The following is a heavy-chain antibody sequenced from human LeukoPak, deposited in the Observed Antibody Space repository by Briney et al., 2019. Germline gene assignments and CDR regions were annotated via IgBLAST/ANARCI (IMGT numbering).Heavy chain of an antibody. V-gene: IGHV4-4*07. Sequence: PSETLSLTCTVSGGSISSYYWSWIRQPAGKGLEWIGRIYTSGSTNYNPSLKSRVTMSVDTSKNQFSLKLSSVTAADTAVYYCARESRLLWFGELSGPIDYRGQGTLVTVSS. D-gene: IGHD3-10*01. CDR2: IYTSGST. J-gene: IGHJ4*02. CDR3: ARESRLLWFGELSGPIDY. CDR1: GGSISSYY.